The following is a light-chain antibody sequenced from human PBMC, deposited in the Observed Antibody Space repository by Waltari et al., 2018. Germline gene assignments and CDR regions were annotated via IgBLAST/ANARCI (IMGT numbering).Light chain of an antibody. Sequence: QSALTQPASVSASLGQSITISCTGTGRAIGAYDYVPWYQQHPGKAPKLIIFQVSNRPSGVSDRFSASKSGMTASLSISGLRTDDEAIYYCSSYSTSTYPIFGGGTKVTVL. CDR2: QVS. J-gene: IGLJ2*01. CDR1: GRAIGAYDY. CDR3: SSYSTSTYPI. V-gene: IGLV2-14*01.